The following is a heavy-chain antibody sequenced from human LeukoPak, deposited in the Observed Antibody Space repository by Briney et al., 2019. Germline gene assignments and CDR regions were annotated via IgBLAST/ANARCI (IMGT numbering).Heavy chain of an antibody. CDR3: AKGSGIQLWLNYYFDY. D-gene: IGHD5-18*01. Sequence: GGSLRLSCAASGFTFSSYAMSWVRQAPGKGLEWVSAISGSGGSTYYADSVKGRFTISRDNSKNTLYLQMNSLRAEDTAVYYCAKGSGIQLWLNYYFDYWGQGTLVTVSS. J-gene: IGHJ4*02. V-gene: IGHV3-23*01. CDR1: GFTFSSYA. CDR2: ISGSGGST.